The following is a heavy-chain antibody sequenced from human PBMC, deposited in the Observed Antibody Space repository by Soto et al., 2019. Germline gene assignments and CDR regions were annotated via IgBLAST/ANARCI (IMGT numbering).Heavy chain of an antibody. Sequence: GGSLRLSCTASGFIFRNYAVSWVRQAPGKGLEWVSGISSSGVKTQYGDSVKGRFTLSRDNSKNTLYLQMNSLRAEDTAVYYCAKVLSPGGGAFDIWGQGTMVTVSS. V-gene: IGHV3-23*01. CDR2: ISSSGVKT. D-gene: IGHD3-16*01. CDR1: GFIFRNYA. J-gene: IGHJ3*02. CDR3: AKVLSPGGGAFDI.